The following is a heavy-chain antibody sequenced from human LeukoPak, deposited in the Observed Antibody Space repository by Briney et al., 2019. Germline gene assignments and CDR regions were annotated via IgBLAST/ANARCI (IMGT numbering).Heavy chain of an antibody. CDR3: ARSVPDYTRFDY. Sequence: GGSLRLSCAASGFTFSSYWMSWVRQAPGKGLEWVANIKQDGSEKYYVDSVKGRFTISRDNSRNTVFLQMNSLRADDTALYYCARSVPDYTRFDYWGQGALVTVSS. V-gene: IGHV3-7*03. D-gene: IGHD4-11*01. CDR2: IKQDGSEK. J-gene: IGHJ4*02. CDR1: GFTFSSYW.